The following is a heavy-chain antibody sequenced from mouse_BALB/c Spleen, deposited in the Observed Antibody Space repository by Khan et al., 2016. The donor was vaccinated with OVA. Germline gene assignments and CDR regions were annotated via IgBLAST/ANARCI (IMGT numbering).Heavy chain of an antibody. Sequence: EVQLQESGPGLVKPSQSLSLTCTVTGYSITSGYAWNWIRQFPGNKLEWMGYISYSGVTSYTPSLKSRISITRDTSKNQFFLQLNSVTTEDTATYYCARGNYDWYYFDYWGQGTTLTVSS. V-gene: IGHV3-2*02. CDR3: ARGNYDWYYFDY. D-gene: IGHD2-4*01. CDR2: ISYSGVT. CDR1: GYSITSGYA. J-gene: IGHJ2*01.